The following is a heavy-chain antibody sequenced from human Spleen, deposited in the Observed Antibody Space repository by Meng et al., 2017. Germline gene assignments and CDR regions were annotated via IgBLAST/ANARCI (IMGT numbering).Heavy chain of an antibody. D-gene: IGHD2-15*01. J-gene: IGHJ4*02. CDR3: VGDCSGGSCPDY. CDR2: ISGSGGST. V-gene: IGHV3-23*01. Sequence: GESLKISCAASGFTFSSYAMSWVRQAPGKGLEWVSAISGSGGSTYYADSVKGRFTISRDNSKNTLYLQMNSLRAEDTAVYYCVGDCSGGSCPDYWGQGTLVTVSS. CDR1: GFTFSSYA.